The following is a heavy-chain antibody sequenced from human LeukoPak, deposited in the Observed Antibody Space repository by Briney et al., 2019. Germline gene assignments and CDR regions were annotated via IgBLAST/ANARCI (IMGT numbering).Heavy chain of an antibody. V-gene: IGHV4-59*08. D-gene: IGHD3-10*01. Sequence: SETLSLTCTVSGGSISSYYWSWIRQPPGKGLEWIGYIYYSGSTNYNPSLKSRVTISVDTSKNQFSLKLSSVTAADTAVYYCARARGLQKRYAFDIWGQGTMVTVSS. CDR2: IYYSGST. CDR1: GGSISSYY. CDR3: ARARGLQKRYAFDI. J-gene: IGHJ3*02.